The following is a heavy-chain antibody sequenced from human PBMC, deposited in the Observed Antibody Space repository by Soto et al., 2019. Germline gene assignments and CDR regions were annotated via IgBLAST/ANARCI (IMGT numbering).Heavy chain of an antibody. CDR1: GFTVRTNF. J-gene: IGHJ6*02. CDR3: AREEGSAYNFRYGMDV. D-gene: IGHD1-1*01. CDR2: IYNGGRP. Sequence: EMQLVETGGDLIQPGGSLRLSCAASGFTVRTNFMNWVRQAPGKGLEWVSIIYNGGRPDYADSVKGRFTVSRDNSKNTLYLQMNSLRVEDTGVYYCAREEGSAYNFRYGMDVWGQGPMVTVSS. V-gene: IGHV3-53*02.